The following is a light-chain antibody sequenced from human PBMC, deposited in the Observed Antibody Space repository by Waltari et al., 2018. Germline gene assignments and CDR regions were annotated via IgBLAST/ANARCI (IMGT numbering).Light chain of an antibody. CDR1: QSLRHTDGKIY. CDR3: MQSMHLPLYT. V-gene: IGKV2D-29*01. J-gene: IGKJ2*01. CDR2: DVC. Sequence: DVVLTQTPLSLSVSPGQSASFPCKSSQSLRHTDGKIYLYGYVQKPGQPPHRLIYDVCNRVTGVPPRFSGSGSGTDVTLKISRVEAEDVGVYYCMQSMHLPLYTFGQGTKLEIK.